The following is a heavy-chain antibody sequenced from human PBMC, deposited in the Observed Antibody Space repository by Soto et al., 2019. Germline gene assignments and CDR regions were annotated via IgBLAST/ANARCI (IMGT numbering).Heavy chain of an antibody. CDR1: GGTFSSYT. D-gene: IGHD6-19*01. J-gene: IGHJ4*02. V-gene: IGHV1-69*02. CDR2: IIPILGIA. CDR3: ASVTAVAGTYYFDY. Sequence: SVKVSCKASGGTFSSYTISWVRQAPGQGLEWMGRIIPILGIANYAQKFQGRVTITADTSTTTAYMELSSLRSEDTAMYYCASVTAVAGTYYFDYWGQGTLVTVSS.